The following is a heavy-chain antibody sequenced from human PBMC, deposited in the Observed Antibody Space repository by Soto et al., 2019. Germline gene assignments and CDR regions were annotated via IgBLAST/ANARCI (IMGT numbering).Heavy chain of an antibody. Sequence: EVQLVESGGGLVQPGGSLRLSCAASGFTFKTFVMNWVHQAPGKGLEWVSYISGSSNTINFADSVRGRFTISRDNAKNSMYLQMNSLRDEDTALYYCVRGTGVMTAFAYFDYWGQGTLVTVSS. CDR3: VRGTGVMTAFAYFDY. D-gene: IGHD2-21*02. J-gene: IGHJ4*02. CDR1: GFTFKTFV. V-gene: IGHV3-48*02. CDR2: ISGSSNTI.